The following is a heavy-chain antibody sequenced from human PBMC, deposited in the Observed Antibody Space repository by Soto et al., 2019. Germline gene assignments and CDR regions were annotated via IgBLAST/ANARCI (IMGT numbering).Heavy chain of an antibody. CDR3: AKDLGNYGWFDP. J-gene: IGHJ5*02. Sequence: PGGSLRLSCAASGFTFSSYAMSWVRQAPGKGLVWVSAISGSGGSTYYADSVKGRFTISRDNSKNTLYLQMNSLRAEDTAVYYCAKDLGNYGWFDPWGQGTLVTVSS. V-gene: IGHV3-23*01. CDR1: GFTFSSYA. D-gene: IGHD4-4*01. CDR2: ISGSGGST.